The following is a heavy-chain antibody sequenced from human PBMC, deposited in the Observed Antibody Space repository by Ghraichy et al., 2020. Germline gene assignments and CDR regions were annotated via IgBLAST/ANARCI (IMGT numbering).Heavy chain of an antibody. Sequence: GGSLRLSCAASGFTFSSYAMSWVRQAPGKGLEWVSAISGSGGSTYYADSVKGRFTISRDNSKNTLYLQMNSLRAEDTAVYYCAQYRVPVWVRGTQKGNWFDPWGQGTLVTVSS. CDR1: GFTFSSYA. V-gene: IGHV3-23*01. CDR2: ISGSGGST. CDR3: AQYRVPVWVRGTQKGNWFDP. J-gene: IGHJ5*02. D-gene: IGHD3-10*01.